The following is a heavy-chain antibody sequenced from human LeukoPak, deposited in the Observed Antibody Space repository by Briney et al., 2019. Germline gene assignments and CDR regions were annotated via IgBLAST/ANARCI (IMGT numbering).Heavy chain of an antibody. D-gene: IGHD2-15*01. CDR3: ARGAPYCSGGSCYVYYYYMDI. CDR2: INPNSGGT. Sequence: ASVKVSCKASGYTFTSYYIHWVRQAPGQGLEWMGWINPNSGGTNYAQKFQGRVTMTRDTSISTAYMELSRLRSDDTAVYYCARGAPYCSGGSCYVYYYYMDIWGKGTTVTVSS. CDR1: GYTFTSYY. V-gene: IGHV1-2*02. J-gene: IGHJ6*03.